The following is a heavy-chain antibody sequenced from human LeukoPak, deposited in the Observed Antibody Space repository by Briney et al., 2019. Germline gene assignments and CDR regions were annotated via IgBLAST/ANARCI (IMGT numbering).Heavy chain of an antibody. Sequence: SETLSLTCTVSGGSISSYYWSWLRQPPGKGLEWVGYIYYSGSTNYNPSLKSRVTISVDTSKNQFSLKLSSVTAADTAVYYCARLDYDFWSGLYYMDVWGKGTTVTVSS. CDR2: IYYSGST. V-gene: IGHV4-59*08. CDR3: ARLDYDFWSGLYYMDV. J-gene: IGHJ6*03. CDR1: GGSISSYY. D-gene: IGHD3-3*01.